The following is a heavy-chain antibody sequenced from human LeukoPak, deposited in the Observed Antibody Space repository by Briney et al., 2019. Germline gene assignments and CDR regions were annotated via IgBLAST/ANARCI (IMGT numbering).Heavy chain of an antibody. CDR2: ISGSGGST. CDR1: GFTFSSYA. Sequence: PGGSLRLSCAASGFTFSSYAMSWVRQAPGKGLEWVSAISGSGGSTYYADSVKGRFTISRDNSKNTLYLPMNSLRAEDTAVYYCAKHPTGKYYDFWSGYYTGWALDYWGQGTLVTVSS. V-gene: IGHV3-23*01. J-gene: IGHJ4*02. CDR3: AKHPTGKYYDFWSGYYTGWALDY. D-gene: IGHD3-3*01.